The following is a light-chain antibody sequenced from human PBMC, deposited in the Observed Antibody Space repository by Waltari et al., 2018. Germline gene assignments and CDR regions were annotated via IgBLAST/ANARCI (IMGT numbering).Light chain of an antibody. V-gene: IGKV3-20*01. CDR3: QNHERLPAT. J-gene: IGKJ1*01. Sequence: IVLTQSPGTLSLSPGERATLSCRASQSVSKYLAWYQRRPGQAPRLLIYAASTRATGIPDRFSGSGFGTDFSLTISRLEPEDFAVYYCQNHERLPATFGQGTKVEIK. CDR2: AAS. CDR1: QSVSKY.